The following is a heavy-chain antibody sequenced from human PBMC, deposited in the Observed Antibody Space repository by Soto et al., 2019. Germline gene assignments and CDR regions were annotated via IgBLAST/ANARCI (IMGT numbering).Heavy chain of an antibody. D-gene: IGHD3-22*01. CDR2: ISSSSSYI. CDR3: ARDPRYYYDSSGYYPYYYYYGIDV. CDR1: GFTFSSYS. J-gene: IGHJ6*02. Sequence: EVQLVESGGGLVKPGGSLRLSCAASGFTFSSYSMNWVRQAPGKGLEWVSSISSSSSYIYYADSVKGRFTISRDNAKNSLYLQMNSLRAEDTAVYYCARDPRYYYDSSGYYPYYYYYGIDVRGQGTTVTVSS. V-gene: IGHV3-21*01.